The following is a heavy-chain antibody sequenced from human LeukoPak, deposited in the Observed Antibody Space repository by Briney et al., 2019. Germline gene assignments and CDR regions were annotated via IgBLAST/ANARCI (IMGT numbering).Heavy chain of an antibody. CDR1: GYTFTSYG. J-gene: IGHJ4*02. D-gene: IGHD2-15*01. CDR2: ISAYNGNT. CDR3: ARDGGVAAREFDY. V-gene: IGHV1-18*01. Sequence: GASVKVSCKASGYTFTSYGISWVRQAPGQGLEWMGWISAYNGNTNYAQKLQGRVTMTTDTSTSTACMELRSLRSDDTAVYYCARDGGVAAREFDYWGQGTLVTVSS.